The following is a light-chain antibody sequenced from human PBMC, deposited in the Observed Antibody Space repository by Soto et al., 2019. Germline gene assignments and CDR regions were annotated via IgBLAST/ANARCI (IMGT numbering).Light chain of an antibody. CDR3: QQLNSYPLT. CDR1: QGISSY. CDR2: GAS. V-gene: IGKV1-9*01. J-gene: IGKJ4*01. Sequence: DIQLTQSPSFLSASVGDSVTITCRASQGISSYLVWYQQKPGKAPKLLIYGASTLQSGVPSRFSGSGSGTEFTLTISSLQPEDFATYYCQQLNSYPLTFGGGTKVEIK.